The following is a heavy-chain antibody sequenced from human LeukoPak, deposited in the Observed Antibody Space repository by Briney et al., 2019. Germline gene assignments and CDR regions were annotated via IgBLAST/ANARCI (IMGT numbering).Heavy chain of an antibody. Sequence: GGSLRLSCAASGFTFSSYEMNWVRQAPGKGLEWVSYISSSGSTIYYADSVKGRFTISRDNAKNSLYLQMNSLRAEDTAVYYCARYLVGASPNDYWGQGTLVTVSS. CDR3: ARYLVGASPNDY. J-gene: IGHJ4*02. V-gene: IGHV3-48*03. CDR2: ISSSGSTI. D-gene: IGHD1-26*01. CDR1: GFTFSSYE.